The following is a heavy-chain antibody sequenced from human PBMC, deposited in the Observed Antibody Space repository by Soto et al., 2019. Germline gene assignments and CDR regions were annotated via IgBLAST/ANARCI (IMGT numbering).Heavy chain of an antibody. CDR1: GGAISTYY. V-gene: IGHV4-4*07. CDR3: ARGQRFSDWFDP. J-gene: IGHJ5*02. Sequence: KSSETLSLTCTVSGGAISTYYWTWIRQPAGKGLEWIGRIYSSGSTKYNPSLQSRVTMPLDTSNNQFSLRLTSVTAADTAVYYCARGQRFSDWFDPWGQGTLVTVSS. CDR2: IYSSGST. D-gene: IGHD3-3*01.